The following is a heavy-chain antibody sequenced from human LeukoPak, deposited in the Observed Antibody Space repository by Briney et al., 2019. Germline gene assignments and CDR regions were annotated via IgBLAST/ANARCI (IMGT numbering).Heavy chain of an antibody. J-gene: IGHJ3*02. Sequence: GASVKVSCKASGGSFSRYAISWVRQAPGQGLEWMGGIIPIFGTANYAQKFQGRVTITADESTSSAYMELSSLRSEDTAVYYCAVLITMIVVVPRSDAFDIWGQGTMVAVSS. D-gene: IGHD3-22*01. CDR3: AVLITMIVVVPRSDAFDI. V-gene: IGHV1-69*13. CDR2: IIPIFGTA. CDR1: GGSFSRYA.